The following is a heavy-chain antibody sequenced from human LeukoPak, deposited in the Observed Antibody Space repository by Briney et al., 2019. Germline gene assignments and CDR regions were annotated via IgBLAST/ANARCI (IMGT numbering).Heavy chain of an antibody. CDR1: GFTFSNYA. CDR2: ISATGGST. CDR3: AKHAGVSSAWLSHFDY. D-gene: IGHD6-19*01. V-gene: IGHV3-23*01. J-gene: IGHJ4*02. Sequence: GGSLRVSCAASGFTFSNYAMSWVRQAPGKGLEWVSGISATGGSTYYADSVKGQFAISRDNSKITLSLQMNNLRADDTAVYYCAKHAGVSSAWLSHFDYWGQGTLVTVSS.